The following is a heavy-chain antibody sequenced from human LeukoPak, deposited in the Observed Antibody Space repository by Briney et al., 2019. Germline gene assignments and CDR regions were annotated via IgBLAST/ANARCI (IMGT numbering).Heavy chain of an antibody. CDR3: ARESPYYVWGSYRYTENWFDP. D-gene: IGHD3-16*02. J-gene: IGHJ5*02. CDR1: GYTFTSYG. CDR2: ISAYNGNT. V-gene: IGHV1-18*01. Sequence: ASVKVSCKASGYTFTSYGISWVRQAPGQGLEWMGWISAYNGNTNYAQKLQGRVTMTTDTSTSTAYMELRSLRSDDTAVYYCARESPYYVWGSYRYTENWFDPWGQGTLVTVSS.